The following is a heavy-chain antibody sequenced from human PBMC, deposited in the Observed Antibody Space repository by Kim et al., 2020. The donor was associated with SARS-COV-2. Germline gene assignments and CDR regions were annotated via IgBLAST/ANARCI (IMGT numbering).Heavy chain of an antibody. Sequence: DSVKGQFTISRDDAKNSLYLQMNSLRAEDTALYYCAKDLVGSYYYYGMDVWGQGTTVTVSS. CDR3: AKDLVGSYYYYGMDV. J-gene: IGHJ6*02. D-gene: IGHD2-15*01. V-gene: IGHV3-9*01.